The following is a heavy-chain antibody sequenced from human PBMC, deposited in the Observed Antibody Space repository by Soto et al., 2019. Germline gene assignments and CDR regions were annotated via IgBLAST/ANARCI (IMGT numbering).Heavy chain of an antibody. V-gene: IGHV3-21*01. J-gene: IGHJ6*03. Sequence: GGSLRLSCAASGFTFSSYSMNWVRQAPGKGLEWVSSISSSSSYIYYADTVKGRFTISRDNAKNSLFLQMNSLRAEDTVLYYCARGVIVVVVAATNMDVWGKGTTVTVSS. D-gene: IGHD2-15*01. CDR3: ARGVIVVVVAATNMDV. CDR2: ISSSSSYI. CDR1: GFTFSSYS.